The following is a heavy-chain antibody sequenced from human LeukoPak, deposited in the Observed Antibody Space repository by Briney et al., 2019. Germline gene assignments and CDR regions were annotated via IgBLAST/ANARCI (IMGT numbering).Heavy chain of an antibody. CDR1: EFTFSSYA. CDR3: AKAKYDILTGYPWGYFDY. V-gene: IGHV3-23*01. CDR2: VSGSGGST. D-gene: IGHD3-9*01. Sequence: GGSLRLSCAASEFTFSSYAMNWVRQAPGKGLEWVSAVSGSGGSTYYADSVKGRFAISRDNSKNTLYLQMNSLRAEDTAVYYCAKAKYDILTGYPWGYFDYWGQGTLVTVSS. J-gene: IGHJ4*02.